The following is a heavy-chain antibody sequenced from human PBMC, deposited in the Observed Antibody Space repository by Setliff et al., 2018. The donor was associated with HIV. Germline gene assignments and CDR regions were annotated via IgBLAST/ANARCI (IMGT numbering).Heavy chain of an antibody. D-gene: IGHD3-22*01. Sequence: KPSETLSLTCTVSGGSITSNDHFWAWVRQSPGKGLEWIGSVYYSGSTFQNPSLKSRVTLSVDTSKDQFFLNLRSVTAADTAVYYCARALGGSGYYLWGQGTLVTVSS. CDR2: VYYSGST. V-gene: IGHV4-39*01. J-gene: IGHJ5*02. CDR3: ARALGGSGYYL. CDR1: GGSITSNDHF.